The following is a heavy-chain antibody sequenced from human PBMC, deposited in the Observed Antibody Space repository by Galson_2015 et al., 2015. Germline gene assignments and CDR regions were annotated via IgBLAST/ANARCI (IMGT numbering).Heavy chain of an antibody. CDR1: GFTFSSYG. V-gene: IGHV3-48*02. J-gene: IGHJ4*02. CDR2: ISGSSSTI. D-gene: IGHD5-18*01. Sequence: LRLSCAASGFTFSSYGMHWVRQAPGKGLEWVSYISGSSSTIYYADSVKGRFTISRDNAKNSLYLQMNSLRDEDTAVYYCARSALTIQLWINWGQGTLVTVSS. CDR3: ARSALTIQLWIN.